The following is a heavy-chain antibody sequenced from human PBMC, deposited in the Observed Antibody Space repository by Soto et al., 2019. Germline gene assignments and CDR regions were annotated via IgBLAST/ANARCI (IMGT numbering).Heavy chain of an antibody. V-gene: IGHV3-48*03. CDR3: ARGDSSGYYLDY. CDR1: GFTFSSYE. J-gene: IGHJ4*02. CDR2: ISSSGSTI. D-gene: IGHD3-22*01. Sequence: GGSLRFSCAASGFTFSSYEMNWVRQAPGKGLEWVSYISSSGSTIYYADSVKGRFTISRDNAKNSLYLQMNSLRAEDTAVYYCARGDSSGYYLDYWGQGTLATVSS.